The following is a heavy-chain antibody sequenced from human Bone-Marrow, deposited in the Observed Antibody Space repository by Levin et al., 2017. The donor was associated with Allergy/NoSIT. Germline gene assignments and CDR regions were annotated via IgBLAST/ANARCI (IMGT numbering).Heavy chain of an antibody. CDR2: MNPNSGNT. V-gene: IGHV1-8*01. Sequence: ASVKVSCKASGYTFTSYDINWVRQATGQGLEWMGWMNPNSGNTGYAQKFQGRVTMTRNTSISTAYMELSSLRSEDTAVYYCARGLGVEMATIYGYWGQGTLVTVSS. D-gene: IGHD5-24*01. CDR3: ARGLGVEMATIYGY. CDR1: GYTFTSYD. J-gene: IGHJ4*02.